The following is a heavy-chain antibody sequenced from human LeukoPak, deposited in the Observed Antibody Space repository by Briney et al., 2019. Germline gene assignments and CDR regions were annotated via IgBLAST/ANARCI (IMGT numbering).Heavy chain of an antibody. CDR3: ARDLYFQH. CDR1: GFTFSSYA. V-gene: IGHV3-30-3*01. Sequence: PGGSLRLSCAASGFTFSSYAMHWVRQAPGKGLEWVAVISYDGSNKYYADSVKGRFTISRDNSKNTLYLQMNSLRAEDTAVYYCARDLYFQHWGQGTLVTVSS. CDR2: ISYDGSNK. J-gene: IGHJ1*01.